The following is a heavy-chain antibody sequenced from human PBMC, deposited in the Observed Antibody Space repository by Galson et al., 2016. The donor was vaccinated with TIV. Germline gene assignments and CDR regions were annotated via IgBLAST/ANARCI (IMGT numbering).Heavy chain of an antibody. Sequence: SVKVSCKASGGTLSSYAISWVRQAPGQGLEWMGGIMPILGIKNYAQKFQGRVTIIADASTITVTMEMSSLRSEDTAVYYCASSASSGWYVALDYWGQGTLVTVSS. CDR2: IMPILGIK. CDR3: ASSASSGWYVALDY. J-gene: IGHJ4*02. CDR1: GGTLSSYA. D-gene: IGHD6-19*01. V-gene: IGHV1-69*10.